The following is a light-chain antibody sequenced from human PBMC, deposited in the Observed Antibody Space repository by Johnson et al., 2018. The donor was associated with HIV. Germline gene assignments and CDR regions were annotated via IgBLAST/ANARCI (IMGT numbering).Light chain of an antibody. J-gene: IGLJ1*01. V-gene: IGLV1-51*02. CDR3: GTWDSSLSAGV. CDR2: DNE. Sequence: QSVLTQPPSVSSAPGQKVTISCSGTTSNIGDHSVSWFQHLPGAAPKLLIYDNERRPSAVPDRFSGSKSGPSATLDIPGLQSGDEADYYCGTWDSSLSAGVFGTGTKVTVL. CDR1: TSNIGDHS.